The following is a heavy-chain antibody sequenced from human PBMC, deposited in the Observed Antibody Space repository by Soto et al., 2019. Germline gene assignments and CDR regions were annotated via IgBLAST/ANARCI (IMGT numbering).Heavy chain of an antibody. Sequence: SETLSLTCTVSGGSISSSSYYWGWIRQPPGKGLEWIGEIYHSGSTNYNPSLKSRVTISVDKSKNQFSLKLSSVTAADTAVYYCARSAGRTLDSSGGLYYWGQGTLVTVSS. D-gene: IGHD6-19*01. CDR3: ARSAGRTLDSSGGLYY. CDR1: GGSISSSSYY. V-gene: IGHV4-39*07. CDR2: IYHSGST. J-gene: IGHJ4*02.